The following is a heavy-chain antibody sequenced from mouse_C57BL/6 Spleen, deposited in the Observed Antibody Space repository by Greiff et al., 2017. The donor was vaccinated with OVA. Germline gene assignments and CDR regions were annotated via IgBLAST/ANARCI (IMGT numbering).Heavy chain of an antibody. J-gene: IGHJ2*01. CDR3: AKVSGCGGFED. Sequence: DVHLVESGGGLVKPGGSLKLSCAASGFTFSDYGMHWVRQAPEKGLEWVAYISSGSSTIYYADTVKGRFTITRDHAKNTLFLQMTSVRGEATAMYYCAKVSGCGGFEDWGQGTTLTVSS. CDR1: GFTFSDYG. V-gene: IGHV5-17*01. D-gene: IGHD4-1*01. CDR2: ISSGSSTI.